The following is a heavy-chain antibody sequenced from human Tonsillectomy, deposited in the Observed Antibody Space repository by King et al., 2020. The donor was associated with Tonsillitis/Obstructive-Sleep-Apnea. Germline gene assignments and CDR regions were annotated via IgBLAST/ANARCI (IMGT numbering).Heavy chain of an antibody. D-gene: IGHD2-2*01. CDR1: GGSISSYY. CDR3: ASIVVVPAATLPRNFGAFDI. V-gene: IGHV4-59*01. J-gene: IGHJ3*02. CDR2: IYYSGST. Sequence: VQLQESGPGLVKPSETLSLTCTVSGGSISSYYWSWIRQPPGKGLEWIGYIYYSGSTNYNPSLKSRVTISVDTSKNQFSLKLSSVTAADTAVYYCASIVVVPAATLPRNFGAFDIWGQGTMVTVSS.